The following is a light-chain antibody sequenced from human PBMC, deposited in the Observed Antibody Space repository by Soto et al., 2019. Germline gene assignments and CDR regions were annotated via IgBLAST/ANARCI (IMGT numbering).Light chain of an antibody. CDR2: EVS. Sequence: QSALTQPPSASGSPGQSVTISCTGTSSDVGGYNYVSWHQQHPGKAPQLMIYEVSKRPSGVPDRFSGSKSGNTASLTVSGLQAEDAADYYCSSYGGNNNMIFGGGTKLTVL. CDR1: SSDVGGYNY. J-gene: IGLJ2*01. V-gene: IGLV2-8*01. CDR3: SSYGGNNNMI.